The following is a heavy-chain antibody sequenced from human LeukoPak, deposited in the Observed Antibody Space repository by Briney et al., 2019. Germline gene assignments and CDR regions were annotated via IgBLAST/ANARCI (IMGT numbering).Heavy chain of an antibody. Sequence: GRSLRLSCAAAGFTSSSHWMSWVRQAPGKGLEWVANIKQDGSEKYYVDSVKGRFTISRDNAKNSLYLQMNSLRAEDTAVYYCARAGRFGVFLDYYGMDVWGKGTTVTVSS. J-gene: IGHJ6*04. CDR2: IKQDGSEK. CDR3: ARAGRFGVFLDYYGMDV. CDR1: GFTSSSHW. V-gene: IGHV3-7*03. D-gene: IGHD3-10*01.